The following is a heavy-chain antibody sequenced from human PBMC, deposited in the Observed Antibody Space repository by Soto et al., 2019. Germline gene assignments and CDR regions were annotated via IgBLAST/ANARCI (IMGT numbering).Heavy chain of an antibody. D-gene: IGHD3-10*01. J-gene: IGHJ4*02. CDR2: ISAYNGNT. CDR1: GYTFTSYG. Sequence: QVQLVQSGAEVKKPGASVKVSCKASGYTFTSYGITWVRQAPGQGLEWMGWISAYNGNTNYAQKLQGRVPMTTDTPTPAAYMPRGSLDSVDRAVNYCARDGGYGAGGHWGQGTLVIVSS. CDR3: ARDGGYGAGGH. V-gene: IGHV1-18*01.